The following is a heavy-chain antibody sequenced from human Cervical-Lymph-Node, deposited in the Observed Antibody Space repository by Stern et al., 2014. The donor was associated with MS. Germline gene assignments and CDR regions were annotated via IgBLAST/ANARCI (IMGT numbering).Heavy chain of an antibody. V-gene: IGHV1-3*04. CDR3: ARTGTVVTSGYYYGMDV. D-gene: IGHD4-23*01. CDR1: GYNFTDYG. CDR2: INTGNGNR. J-gene: IGHJ6*02. Sequence: QLVQSGAEVKKPGASVKVSCKAAGYNFTDYGIIWVRQAPGQRLEWMGWINTGNGNRRYSQKIQGRVTITRDTSASTAYMELSSLRSEDTAVYYCARTGTVVTSGYYYGMDVWGQGTTVTVSS.